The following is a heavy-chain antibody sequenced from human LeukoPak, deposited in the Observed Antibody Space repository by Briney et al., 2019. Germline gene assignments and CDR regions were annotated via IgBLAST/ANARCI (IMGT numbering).Heavy chain of an antibody. CDR3: AVERGLALGGYYYYMDV. V-gene: IGHV6-1*01. Sequence: SQTLSLTCAISGDSVSSNSAAWNWIRQSPSRGLEWLGRTYYRSKWYNDYAVSVKSRITINPDTSKNQFSLQLNSVTPEDTAVYYCAVERGLALGGYYYYMDVWGKGTTVTVSS. J-gene: IGHJ6*03. CDR2: TYYRSKWYN. D-gene: IGHD2-15*01. CDR1: GDSVSSNSAA.